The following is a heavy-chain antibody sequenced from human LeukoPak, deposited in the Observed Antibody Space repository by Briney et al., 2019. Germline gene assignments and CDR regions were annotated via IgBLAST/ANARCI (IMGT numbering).Heavy chain of an antibody. CDR2: IYYSGAT. Sequence: SETLSLTCSVSGGSISSYYWSWIRQPPGKGLEWIGYIYYSGATKYNPSLKSRVTISVDTSKNQFSLKLSSVTAADTAVYYCAREIVVVPAAVGWFHPWGQGTLVTVSS. CDR1: GGSISSYY. CDR3: AREIVVVPAAVGWFHP. J-gene: IGHJ5*02. V-gene: IGHV4-59*01. D-gene: IGHD2-2*01.